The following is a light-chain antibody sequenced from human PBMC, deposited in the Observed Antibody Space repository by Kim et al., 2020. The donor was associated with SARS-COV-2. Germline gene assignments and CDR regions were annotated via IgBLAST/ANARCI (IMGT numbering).Light chain of an antibody. CDR1: LSVSNN. Sequence: SVSPGERATLSCTASLSVSNNLAWYQQKPAQAPRLLIYGASTRATGVPARFSGSGFDTQFTLTISSLQSEDFALYYCQQYNNWWTFGQGTKVDIK. J-gene: IGKJ1*01. V-gene: IGKV3-15*01. CDR3: QQYNNWWT. CDR2: GAS.